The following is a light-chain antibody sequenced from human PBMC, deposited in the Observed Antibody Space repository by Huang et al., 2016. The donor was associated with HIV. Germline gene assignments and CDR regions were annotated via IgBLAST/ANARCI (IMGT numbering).Light chain of an antibody. V-gene: IGKV3-20*01. J-gene: IGKJ1*01. CDR1: ESVNNNY. CDR2: GSS. CDR3: QQYDSSRT. Sequence: EIVLTQSPGTLSLSPGERATLSCRASESVNNNYLAWYQQKPGQAPRLLIYGSSSRATGIPDRFSGSGSGTDFTLTISRLEPEDFAVYYCQQYDSSRTFGQGTKVDVK.